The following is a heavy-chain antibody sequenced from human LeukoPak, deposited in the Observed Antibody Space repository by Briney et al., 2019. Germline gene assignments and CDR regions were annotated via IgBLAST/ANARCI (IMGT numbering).Heavy chain of an antibody. CDR1: GFTFSSYA. V-gene: IGHV3-30*04. CDR2: ISYDGSNK. CDR3: ARAGARYYYYYYMDV. D-gene: IGHD3-10*01. Sequence: PGGSLRLSCAASGFTFSSYAMHWVRQAPGKGLEWVAVISYDGSNKYYADSVKGRFTISRDNSKSTLYLQMNSLRAEDTAVYYCARAGARYYYYYYMDVWGKGTTVTVSS. J-gene: IGHJ6*03.